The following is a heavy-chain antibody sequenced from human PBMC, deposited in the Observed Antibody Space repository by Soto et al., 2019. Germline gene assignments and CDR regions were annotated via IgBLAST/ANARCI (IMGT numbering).Heavy chain of an antibody. Sequence: GGSLRLTCAASGFTFSGSAMHWVRQASGKGLEWVGRIRSKANSYATAYAASVKGRFTISRDDSKNTAYLQMNSLKTEDTAVYYCTSSGYSYYFDYWGQGTLVTVSS. J-gene: IGHJ4*02. D-gene: IGHD5-18*01. CDR3: TSSGYSYYFDY. CDR1: GFTFSGSA. CDR2: IRSKANSYAT. V-gene: IGHV3-73*01.